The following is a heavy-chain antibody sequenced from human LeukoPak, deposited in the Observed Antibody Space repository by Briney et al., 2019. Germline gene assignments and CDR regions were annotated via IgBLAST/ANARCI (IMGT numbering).Heavy chain of an antibody. J-gene: IGHJ1*01. V-gene: IGHV1-24*01. CDR3: ATVSPRVGLELRVAEYFQH. D-gene: IGHD1-7*01. CDR1: GYTLTELS. CDR2: FDPEDGET. Sequence: ASVKASCKVSGYTLTELSMHWVRQAPGKGLEWMGGFDPEDGETIYAQKFQGRVTMTEDTSTDTAYMELSSLRSEDAAVYYCATVSPRVGLELRVAEYFQHWGQGTLVTVSS.